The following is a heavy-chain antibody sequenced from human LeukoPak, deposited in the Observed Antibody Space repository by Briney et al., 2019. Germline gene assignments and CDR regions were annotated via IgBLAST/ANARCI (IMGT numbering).Heavy chain of an antibody. CDR1: GYTFTSHA. CDR2: INAGNGNT. D-gene: IGHD3-3*01. J-gene: IGHJ5*02. Sequence: ASVKVSCKASGYTFTSHAMHWVRQAPGQRLEWMGWINAGNGNTKYSQKFQGRVTITRDTSASTAYMELSSLRSEDTAVYYCAKDRPTRITIFGVVIIPFGPWGQGTLVTVSS. CDR3: AKDRPTRITIFGVVIIPFGP. V-gene: IGHV1-3*01.